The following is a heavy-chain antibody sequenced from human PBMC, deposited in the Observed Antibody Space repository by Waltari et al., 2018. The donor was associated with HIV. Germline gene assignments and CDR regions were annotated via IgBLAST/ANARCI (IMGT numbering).Heavy chain of an antibody. D-gene: IGHD3-10*01. V-gene: IGHV3-9*01. CDR1: GFTFYVYA. CDR3: TKAESFFHPPDY. CDR2: ISWNSDST. Sequence: EVQLVESGGGLVQPGRSLRLSCAASGFTFYVYAMHWVRQVSGKGLEWVSGISWNSDSTGYADSVKGRFTISRDNAKTSLYLQMNSLRTEDTALYYCTKAESFFHPPDYWGQGTLVTVSS. J-gene: IGHJ4*02.